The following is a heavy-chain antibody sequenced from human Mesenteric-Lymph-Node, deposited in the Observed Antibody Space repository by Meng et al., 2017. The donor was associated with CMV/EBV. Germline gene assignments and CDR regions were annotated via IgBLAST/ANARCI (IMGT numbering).Heavy chain of an antibody. CDR3: VKAAVTGRGAFDY. CDR1: GFTFDDYT. Sequence: GESLKISCAASGFTFDDYTMHWVRQAPGKGLEWVSLISWNGDNTYYADSVKGRFTISRDNSKNSLYLQMNTLRTEDTAFYYCVKAAVTGRGAFDYWGQGTPVTVSS. V-gene: IGHV3-43*01. J-gene: IGHJ4*02. CDR2: ISWNGDNT. D-gene: IGHD3-9*01.